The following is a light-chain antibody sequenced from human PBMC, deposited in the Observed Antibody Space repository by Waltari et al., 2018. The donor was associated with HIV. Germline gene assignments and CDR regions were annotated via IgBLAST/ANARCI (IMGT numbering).Light chain of an antibody. CDR1: SSDVGSYNL. CDR3: CSYAGSSTAV. J-gene: IGLJ1*01. Sequence: QSALTQPASVSGSPGQSITISCTGTSSDVGSYNLVSWYQHHPGKVPKLLIFEVSKWPSGFSHRSSGSKSGNTASLTISGLQAEDEADYYCCSYAGSSTAVFGTGTKVTVL. V-gene: IGLV2-23*02. CDR2: EVS.